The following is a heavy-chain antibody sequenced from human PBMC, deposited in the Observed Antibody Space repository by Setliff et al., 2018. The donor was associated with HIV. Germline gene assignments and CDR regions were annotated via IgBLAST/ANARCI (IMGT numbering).Heavy chain of an antibody. V-gene: IGHV1-18*01. Sequence: GASVKVSCKASSDTFRNYGFGWVRQAPGQGLEWMGWITAGDASTKYAQRFQDRVTLTTDTSTSTTYMELSRLRSDDTAVYYCARVRDSSGWLLMGLFDYWGQGTLVTVSS. J-gene: IGHJ4*02. CDR1: SDTFRNYG. CDR2: ITAGDAST. D-gene: IGHD6-19*01. CDR3: ARVRDSSGWLLMGLFDY.